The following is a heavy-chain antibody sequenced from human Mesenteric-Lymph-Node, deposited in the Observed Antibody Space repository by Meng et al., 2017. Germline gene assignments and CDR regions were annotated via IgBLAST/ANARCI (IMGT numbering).Heavy chain of an antibody. V-gene: IGHV4-61*01. D-gene: IGHD5-18*01. CDR2: IYYSGHT. CDR3: AREAGGTASYDY. CDR1: GGSVSSGSYY. J-gene: IGHJ4*02. Sequence: QVQLQEPGPGLVRPSEPLSLTCTVSGGSVSSGSYYWSWLRQPPGQGLELIGYIYYSGHTNYNPALKSRVTISADTSKNQFSLKLTSVTAADTAVYYCAREAGGTASYDYWGQGTLVTVSS.